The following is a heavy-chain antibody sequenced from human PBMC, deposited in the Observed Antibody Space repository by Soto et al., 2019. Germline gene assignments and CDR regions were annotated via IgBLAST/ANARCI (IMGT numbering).Heavy chain of an antibody. CDR3: ARRASSRIYYYYGMDV. V-gene: IGHV3-11*06. CDR2: ISSSSSYT. D-gene: IGHD6-13*01. J-gene: IGHJ6*02. CDR1: GFTFSDYY. Sequence: QVQLVESGGGLVKPGGSLRLSCAASGFTFSDYYMSWIRQAPGKGLEWVSYISSSSSYTNYADSVKGRFTISRDNAKNSLYLKMNSLRAEDTAVYYCARRASSRIYYYYGMDVWGQGTTVTVSS.